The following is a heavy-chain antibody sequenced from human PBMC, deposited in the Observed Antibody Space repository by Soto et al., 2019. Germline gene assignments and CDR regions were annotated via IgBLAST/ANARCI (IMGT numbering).Heavy chain of an antibody. Sequence: QVHLVESGGGVVQPGRSLRLSCAASGFTFNTYSMHWVRQAPGKGLEWVAVISFDGSSRSYADSVKGRFTISRDNSKNTLFLQMNSLRPEDTAVFYCAREDDSGPFSYGLDVWGQGTTVTVSS. D-gene: IGHD3-10*01. CDR2: ISFDGSSR. V-gene: IGHV3-30-3*01. CDR1: GFTFNTYS. J-gene: IGHJ6*02. CDR3: AREDDSGPFSYGLDV.